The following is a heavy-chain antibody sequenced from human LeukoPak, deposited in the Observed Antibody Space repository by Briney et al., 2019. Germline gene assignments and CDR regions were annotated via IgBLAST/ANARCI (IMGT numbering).Heavy chain of an antibody. CDR2: INSDGSST. CDR1: GFTLSSYW. Sequence: GGSLRLSCAASGFTLSSYWMHWVRQAPGKGLVWVSRINSDGSSTNYADSVKGRFTISRDNAKNTLYLQMNSLRAEDTAVYYCARGAYSDSSGHYYHVDYWGQGTLVTVSS. J-gene: IGHJ4*02. D-gene: IGHD3-22*01. CDR3: ARGAYSDSSGHYYHVDY. V-gene: IGHV3-74*01.